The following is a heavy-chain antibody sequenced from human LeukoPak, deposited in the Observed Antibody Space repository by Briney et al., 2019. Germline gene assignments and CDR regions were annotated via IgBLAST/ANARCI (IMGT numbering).Heavy chain of an antibody. CDR2: IYYSGST. D-gene: IGHD6-19*01. CDR1: GDSISSSSYY. V-gene: IGHV4-39*07. J-gene: IGHJ4*02. CDR3: ARVCSGWENYFDY. Sequence: KPSETLSLTCAVSGDSISSSSYYWGWIRQPPGKGLEWIGSIYYSGSTYYNPSLKSRVTISVDTSKNQFSLKLSSVTAADTAVYYCARVCSGWENYFDYWGQGTLVTVSS.